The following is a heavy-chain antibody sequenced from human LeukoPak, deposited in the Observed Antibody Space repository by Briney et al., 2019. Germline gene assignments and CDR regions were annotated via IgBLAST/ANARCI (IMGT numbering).Heavy chain of an antibody. CDR2: IYYSGST. CDR1: GGSISSGGNY. J-gene: IGHJ6*02. CDR3: ARGAGKYYFHGMDV. Sequence: SQTPSLTCTVSGGSISSGGNYWSWIRQYPGKGLEWIGYIYYSGSTFYNPSLKSRVTISVDTSKNQFSLKLSSVTAADTAVYYCARGAGKYYFHGMDVWGQGTTVTVSS. V-gene: IGHV4-31*03.